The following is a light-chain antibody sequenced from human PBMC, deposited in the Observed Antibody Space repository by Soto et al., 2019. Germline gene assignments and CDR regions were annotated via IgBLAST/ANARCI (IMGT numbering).Light chain of an antibody. CDR2: GIS. CDR3: QQYVTSSPRT. V-gene: IGKV3-20*01. Sequence: EIVLTQSPGTLYLSPGERATLSCRASQTISSSYLAWYQQKPGQAPRLLMYGISRRATGIPDRFSGSGSGTDFTLTITRLEPEDFAVYYCQQYVTSSPRTFGQGTKVEI. J-gene: IGKJ1*01. CDR1: QTISSSY.